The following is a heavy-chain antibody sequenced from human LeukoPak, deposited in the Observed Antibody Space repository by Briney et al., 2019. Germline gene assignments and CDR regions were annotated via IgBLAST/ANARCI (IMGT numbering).Heavy chain of an antibody. Sequence: ASVKVSCKASGYTFTSYDINWVRQATGQGLEWMGWMNPNSGNTGYAQKFQGRVTMTRDMSTSTVYMELSSLRSEDTAVYYCARDPVAGDYWGQGTLVTVSS. CDR3: ARDPVAGDY. D-gene: IGHD6-19*01. CDR1: GYTFTSYD. V-gene: IGHV1-8*02. CDR2: MNPNSGNT. J-gene: IGHJ4*02.